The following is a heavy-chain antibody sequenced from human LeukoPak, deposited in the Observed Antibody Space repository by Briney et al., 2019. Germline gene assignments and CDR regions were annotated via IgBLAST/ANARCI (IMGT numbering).Heavy chain of an antibody. Sequence: ASVPVSFLASGYTFTSYSISWVRQAPGQGLEWMGWISAYNCNTIYAQKVKGRVTMTTDTSTSTAYMELRSLKSDDTAVYYCARASYCSGGSCYSDYWGQGTLVTASS. CDR1: GYTFTSYS. V-gene: IGHV1-18*01. CDR3: ARASYCSGGSCYSDY. D-gene: IGHD2-15*01. CDR2: ISAYNCNT. J-gene: IGHJ4*02.